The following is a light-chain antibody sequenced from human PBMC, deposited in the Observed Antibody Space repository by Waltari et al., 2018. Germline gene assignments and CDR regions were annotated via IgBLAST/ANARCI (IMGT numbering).Light chain of an antibody. CDR2: EFS. Sequence: QSALTQPPSASGSPGQSVTISCTGTSSDLGGYDFVSWYQHHPGQAPKLMIYEFSKRPSGFPDRLLGSKARNTAALTVAGLQAEDEADCDCSSYVGSNSPVFCGGTKLTVL. CDR3: SSYVGSNSPV. CDR1: SSDLGGYDF. V-gene: IGLV2-8*01. J-gene: IGLJ2*01.